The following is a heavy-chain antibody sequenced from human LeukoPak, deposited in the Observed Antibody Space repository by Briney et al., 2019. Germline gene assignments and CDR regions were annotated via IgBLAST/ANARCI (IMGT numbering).Heavy chain of an antibody. CDR2: SYYSGNT. J-gene: IGHJ6*03. Sequence: SQTLSLTCTLSGGSISSYCWNWIRQPPGKGLEWIGYSYYSGNTNYNPSLKSRLSISLDTSKNKFSLKLSSVTAADTAVYYCASARVVDTPMSYYMDVWGKGTTVTVSS. CDR3: ASARVVDTPMSYYMDV. D-gene: IGHD5-18*01. CDR1: GGSISSYC. V-gene: IGHV4-59*01.